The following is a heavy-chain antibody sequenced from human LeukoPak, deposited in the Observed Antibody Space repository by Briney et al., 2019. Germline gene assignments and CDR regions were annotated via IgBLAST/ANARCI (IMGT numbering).Heavy chain of an antibody. CDR1: GGSISGSTYY. CDR3: ASRDIVVVPAATAGGWFDP. V-gene: IGHV4-39*07. Sequence: SETLSLTCTVSGGSISGSTYYWGWIRQPPGKGLEWIGSIYYSGSTYYNPSLKSRVTISVDTSKNQFSLKLSSVTAADTAVYYCASRDIVVVPAATAGGWFDPWGQGTLVTVSS. D-gene: IGHD2-2*01. J-gene: IGHJ5*02. CDR2: IYYSGST.